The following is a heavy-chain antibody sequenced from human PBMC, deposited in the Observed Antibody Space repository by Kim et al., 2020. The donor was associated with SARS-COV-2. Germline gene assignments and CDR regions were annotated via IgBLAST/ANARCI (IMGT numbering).Heavy chain of an antibody. V-gene: IGHV4-34*01. D-gene: IGHD7-27*01. CDR3: ARGQLGILNY. Sequence: SETLSLTCAVYGGSFSGYYWSWIRQPPGKGLEWIGEINHSGSTNYNPSLKSRVTISVDTSKNQFSLKLSSVTAADTAVYYCARGQLGILNYWGQGTLVTVSS. CDR1: GGSFSGYY. CDR2: INHSGST. J-gene: IGHJ4*02.